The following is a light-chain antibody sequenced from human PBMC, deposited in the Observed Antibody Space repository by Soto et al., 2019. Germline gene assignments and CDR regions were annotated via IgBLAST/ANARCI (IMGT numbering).Light chain of an antibody. CDR1: QSVGTW. J-gene: IGKJ5*01. V-gene: IGKV1-5*01. CDR3: QQYNNWPPIT. CDR2: GAS. Sequence: DIQMTQSPSTLSASVVGRVTITCRASQSVGTWVAWYQQKPGKAPKLLIYGASNLESGVPSRFSGSGSGTEFTLTISSLQSEDFAVYYCQQYNNWPPITFGQGTRLEIK.